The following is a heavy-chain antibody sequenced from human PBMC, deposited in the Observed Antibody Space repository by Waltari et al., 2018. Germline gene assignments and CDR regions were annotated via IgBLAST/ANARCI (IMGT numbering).Heavy chain of an antibody. CDR2: IYHSGST. J-gene: IGHJ6*02. Sequence: QVQLHQWGAGLVKPSGTLSLTCAVSGGSISSSNWWRWVRQPPGKGLEWIGEIYHSGSTNYNPSLKSRVTISVDKSKNQFSLKLSSVTAADTAVYYCARHDGFCRSTSCPNYYYYGMDVWGQGTTVTVSS. V-gene: IGHV4-4*02. CDR1: GGSISSSNW. CDR3: ARHDGFCRSTSCPNYYYYGMDV. D-gene: IGHD2-2*01.